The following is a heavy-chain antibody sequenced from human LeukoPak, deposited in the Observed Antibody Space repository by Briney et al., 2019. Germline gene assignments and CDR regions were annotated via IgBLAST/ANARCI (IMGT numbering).Heavy chain of an antibody. D-gene: IGHD3-22*01. CDR3: AKDLRSFYYDSSGYPLDY. CDR2: ISGSGGNT. CDR1: GFTFSSHG. V-gene: IGHV3-23*01. Sequence: GGSLRLSCAASGFTFSSHGMNWVRQAPGKGLEWVSGISGSGGNTYYADSVKGRFTISRDNSKNTLYLQMNSLRAEDTAVYYCAKDLRSFYYDSSGYPLDYWGQGTLVTVSS. J-gene: IGHJ4*02.